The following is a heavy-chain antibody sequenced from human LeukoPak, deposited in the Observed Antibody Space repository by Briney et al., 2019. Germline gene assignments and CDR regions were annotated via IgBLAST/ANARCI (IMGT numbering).Heavy chain of an antibody. CDR3: ARGYYDSSGYCDAFDI. CDR1: GGTFSSYA. J-gene: IGHJ3*02. Sequence: SVKVSCKASGGTFSSYAISWVRQAPGQVLEGMGGIIPIFGTANYAQKFQGRVTITTDESTSTAYMELSSLRSEDTAVYYCARGYYDSSGYCDAFDIWGQGTMVTVSS. CDR2: IIPIFGTA. V-gene: IGHV1-69*05. D-gene: IGHD3-22*01.